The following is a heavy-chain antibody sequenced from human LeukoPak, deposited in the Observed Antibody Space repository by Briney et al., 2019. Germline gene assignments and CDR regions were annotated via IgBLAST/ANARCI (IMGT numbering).Heavy chain of an antibody. J-gene: IGHJ5*02. Sequence: PGGSLRLSCAASGFTFSSYGMSWVRQAPGKGLEWVSAISGSGGSTYYADSVKGRFTISRDNSKNTLYLQMNSLRAEDTAVYYCAKGKTYYYGSGSYYPTYNWFDPWGQGTLVTVSS. V-gene: IGHV3-23*01. CDR2: ISGSGGST. CDR3: AKGKTYYYGSGSYYPTYNWFDP. CDR1: GFTFSSYG. D-gene: IGHD3-10*01.